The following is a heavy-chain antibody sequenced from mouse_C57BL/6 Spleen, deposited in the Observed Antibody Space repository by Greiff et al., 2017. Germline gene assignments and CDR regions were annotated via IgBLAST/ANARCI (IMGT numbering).Heavy chain of an antibody. CDR1: GYTFTSYW. CDR2: IDPSDSYT. V-gene: IGHV1-50*01. CDR3: ARPTTVVATEAIDY. Sequence: QVQLQQPGAELVKPGASVKLSCKASGYTFTSYWMQWVKQRPGQGLEWIGEIDPSDSYTNYNQKFKGKATLTVDTSSSTAYMQLSSLTSEDSAVYYCARPTTVVATEAIDYWGQGTSVTFSS. J-gene: IGHJ4*01. D-gene: IGHD1-1*01.